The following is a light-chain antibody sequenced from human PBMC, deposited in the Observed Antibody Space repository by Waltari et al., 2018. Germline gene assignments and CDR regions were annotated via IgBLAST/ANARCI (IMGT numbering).Light chain of an antibody. J-gene: IGKJ4*01. CDR2: GAS. Sequence: EIVLTQSPGTLSLSPGESATLSCRASQTVRTTYLAWYQQKPGQAPTLLIYGASSRATGIPDRFSGSGSGTDFSLTISSLEPEDFAVYYCQQYDISPLTFGGGTRVEIK. V-gene: IGKV3-20*01. CDR3: QQYDISPLT. CDR1: QTVRTTY.